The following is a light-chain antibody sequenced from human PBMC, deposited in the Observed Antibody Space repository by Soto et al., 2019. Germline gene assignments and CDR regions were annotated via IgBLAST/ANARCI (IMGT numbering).Light chain of an antibody. J-gene: IGLJ7*01. Sequence: QSVLTQPTSVSGAPGQRVTISCTGSSSNIGAGYDVHWYQQLPGTAPKLLIYGNTNRPSGVPDRFSGSKSGTSASLAITGLQAEDEADYYCQSYDSSLSYLVFGGGTQLTVL. CDR2: GNT. CDR3: QSYDSSLSYLV. V-gene: IGLV1-40*01. CDR1: SSNIGAGYD.